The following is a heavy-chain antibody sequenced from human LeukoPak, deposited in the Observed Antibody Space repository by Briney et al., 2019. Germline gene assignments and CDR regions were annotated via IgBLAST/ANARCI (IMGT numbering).Heavy chain of an antibody. CDR2: ISGYNGNT. D-gene: IGHD1-26*01. CDR3: ARTKQEWDLPYYYMDV. V-gene: IGHV1-18*01. CDR1: GYTFTSYG. J-gene: IGHJ6*03. Sequence: GASVKVSCKAYGYTFTSYGITWVRQAPGQGLEWMGWISGYNGNTQYSQKLQGRVTMTTDTPTSTAYLEVRSLKSDDTAVYYCARTKQEWDLPYYYMDVWGRGTTVSVSS.